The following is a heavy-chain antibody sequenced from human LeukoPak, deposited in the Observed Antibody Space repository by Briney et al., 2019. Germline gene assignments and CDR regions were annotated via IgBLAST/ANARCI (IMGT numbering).Heavy chain of an antibody. CDR2: IYSGGST. CDR1: GFTVSSNY. D-gene: IGHD3-10*01. CDR3: AKGLGYNYGSGSHYYMDV. V-gene: IGHV3-66*02. J-gene: IGHJ6*03. Sequence: GGSLRLSCAASGFTVSSNYMSWVRQAPGKGLEWVSVIYSGGSTYHADSVKGRFTISRDNSKDTLYLQMDSLGPEDTAVYYCAKGLGYNYGSGSHYYMDVWGRGTTVTVSS.